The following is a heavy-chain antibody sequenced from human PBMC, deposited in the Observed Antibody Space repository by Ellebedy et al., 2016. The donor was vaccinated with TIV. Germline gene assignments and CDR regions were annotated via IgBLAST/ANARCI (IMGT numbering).Heavy chain of an antibody. CDR3: TKHRPSASMDV. J-gene: IGHJ6*02. CDR1: GFALSSSA. CDR2: ISDDGVRT. Sequence: GESLKISCAASGFALSSSAVSWVRQVPGKGPEWVSAISDDGVRTYYADSVNGRFTISRDNSKSTLFLQMNSLRAEDAAKYYCTKHRPSASMDVWGQGTTVAVSS. D-gene: IGHD6-25*01. V-gene: IGHV3-23*01.